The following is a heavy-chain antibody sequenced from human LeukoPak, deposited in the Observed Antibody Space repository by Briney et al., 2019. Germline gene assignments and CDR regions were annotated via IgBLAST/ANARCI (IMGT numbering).Heavy chain of an antibody. J-gene: IGHJ3*02. Sequence: SETLSLTCTVSGDSISSSSSYWGWIRQPPGKGLEWIGSIYYSGSTYFNTSLKSRVTISVDTSKNQFSLKLNSVTAADTAVYYCARDLIYYDSSGYHNDAFDIWGQGTMVTVSS. V-gene: IGHV4-39*02. CDR1: GDSISSSSSY. CDR2: IYYSGST. D-gene: IGHD3-22*01. CDR3: ARDLIYYDSSGYHNDAFDI.